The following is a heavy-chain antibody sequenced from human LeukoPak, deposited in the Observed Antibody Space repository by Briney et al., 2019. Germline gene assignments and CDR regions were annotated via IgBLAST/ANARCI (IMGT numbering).Heavy chain of an antibody. D-gene: IGHD3-3*01. V-gene: IGHV4-34*01. CDR2: INHSGST. J-gene: IGHJ5*02. CDR3: ARGGELTIFGVVIIAWFDP. CDR1: GGSFSGYY. Sequence: SETLSLTCAVYGGSFSGYYWSWIRQPPGKGLEWIGEINHSGSTNYNPSLKSRVTISVDTSKNQFSLKLSSVTAADTVVYYCARGGELTIFGVVIIAWFDPWGQGTLVTVSS.